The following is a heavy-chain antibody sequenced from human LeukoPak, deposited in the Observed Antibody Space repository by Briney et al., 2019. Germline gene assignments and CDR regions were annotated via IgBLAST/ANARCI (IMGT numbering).Heavy chain of an antibody. Sequence: GGSLRLSCAASGFTFSDFYMTWIRQSPGRGLEWLAYISPRGSYITYADSVKGRFTISRDDANNLLYLQLNSLRDEGTAMYYCTRDPRIIDVWGQGTRVSVSS. CDR3: TRDPRIIDV. CDR2: ISPRGSYI. V-gene: IGHV3-11*01. CDR1: GFTFSDFY. J-gene: IGHJ3*01. D-gene: IGHD2-15*01.